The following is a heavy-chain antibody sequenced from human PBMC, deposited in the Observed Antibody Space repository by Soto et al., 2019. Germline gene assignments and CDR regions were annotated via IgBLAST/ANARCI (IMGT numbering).Heavy chain of an antibody. CDR2: ISYDGSNK. J-gene: IGHJ4*02. CDR3: AKDGELGYCSGGSCYSGY. V-gene: IGHV3-30*18. CDR1: GFTFSSYG. D-gene: IGHD2-15*01. Sequence: GGSLRLSCAASGFTFSSYGMHWVRQAPGKGLEWVAVISYDGSNKYYADSVKGRFTISRDNSKNTLYLQMNSLRAEDTAVYYCAKDGELGYCSGGSCYSGYWGQGTLVTVS.